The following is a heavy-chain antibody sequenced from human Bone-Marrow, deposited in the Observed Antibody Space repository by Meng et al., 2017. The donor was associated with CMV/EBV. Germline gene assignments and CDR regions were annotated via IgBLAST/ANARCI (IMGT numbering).Heavy chain of an antibody. CDR2: MNPNSGNT. Sequence: ASVKVSCKASGYTFTSYDINWVRQATGQGLEWMGWMNPNSGNTGYAQKFQGRVTITRNTSISTAYMELSSLRSDDTAVYYCARGDYDSSGHIDYWGQGTLVTVSS. CDR3: ARGDYDSSGHIDY. V-gene: IGHV1-8*03. J-gene: IGHJ4*02. D-gene: IGHD3-22*01. CDR1: GYTFTSYD.